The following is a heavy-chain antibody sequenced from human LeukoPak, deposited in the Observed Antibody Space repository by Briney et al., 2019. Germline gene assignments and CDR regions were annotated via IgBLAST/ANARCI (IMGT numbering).Heavy chain of an antibody. CDR2: ISGSGGST. V-gene: IGHV3-23*01. CDR1: GFTFSSYA. CDR3: AKDSRGYSGYDLVV. Sequence: GGSLRLSCAASGFTFSSYAMSWVRQAPGKGLEWVSAISGSGGSTYYADSVKGRFTISRDNSKNTLYLQMNSLRAEDTAVYYFAKDSRGYSGYDLVVWGQGTLVTVSS. D-gene: IGHD5-12*01. J-gene: IGHJ4*02.